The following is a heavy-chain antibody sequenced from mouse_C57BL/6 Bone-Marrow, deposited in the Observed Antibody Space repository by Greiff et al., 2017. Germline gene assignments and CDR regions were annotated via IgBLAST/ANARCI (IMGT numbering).Heavy chain of an antibody. V-gene: IGHV1-52*01. CDR2: IDPSDSDT. J-gene: IGHJ2*01. CDR3: ARSLITTAYFDY. Sequence: QVQLQQPGAELVRPGSSVKLSCKASGYTFTSYWMHWVKQRPIQGLEWIGNIDPSDSDTHYNQKFKDKATLTVDKSSSTAYMQLSSLTSEDSAVYYCARSLITTAYFDYWGQGTTLTVSA. CDR1: GYTFTSYW. D-gene: IGHD2-4*01.